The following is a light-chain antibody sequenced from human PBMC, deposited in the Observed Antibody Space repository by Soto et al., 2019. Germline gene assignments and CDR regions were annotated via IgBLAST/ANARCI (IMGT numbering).Light chain of an antibody. Sequence: DIQMTQSPSSLSAPVGDRVTITCQASQDISNYLNWYQQKPGKAPKLLIYDASNLETGVPSRFSGSGSGTDFTFTISSLQAEDIATYYCQQYDNLLLLTFGGGTKVEIK. J-gene: IGKJ4*01. CDR2: DAS. CDR3: QQYDNLLLLT. CDR1: QDISNY. V-gene: IGKV1-33*01.